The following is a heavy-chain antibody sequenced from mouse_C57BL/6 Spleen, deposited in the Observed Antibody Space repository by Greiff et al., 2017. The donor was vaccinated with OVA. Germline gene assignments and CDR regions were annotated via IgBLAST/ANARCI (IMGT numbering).Heavy chain of an antibody. CDR1: GYTFTDYN. CDR2: INPNNGGT. CDR3: ARGGDSSGLYYFDY. J-gene: IGHJ2*01. V-gene: IGHV1-18*01. Sequence: EVQLQQSGPELVKPGASVKIPCKASGYTFTDYNMDWVKQSHGKSLEWIGDINPNNGGTIYNQKFKGKAALTVDKSSSTAYMELRSLTSEDTAVYYCARGGDSSGLYYFDYWGQGTTLTVSS. D-gene: IGHD3-2*02.